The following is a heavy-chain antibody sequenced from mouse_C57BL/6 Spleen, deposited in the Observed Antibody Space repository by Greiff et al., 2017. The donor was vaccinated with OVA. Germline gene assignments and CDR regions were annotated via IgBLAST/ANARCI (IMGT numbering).Heavy chain of an antibody. CDR3: TRVGVGNYEAWFAY. D-gene: IGHD2-1*01. J-gene: IGHJ3*01. V-gene: IGHV1-15*01. Sequence: QVQLQQSGAELVRPGASVTLSCKASGHTFTDYEMHWVKQTPVHGLEWIGAIDPETGGTAYNQKFKGKAILTADKSSSTAYMELRSLTSEDSAVYYCTRVGVGNYEAWFAYWGQGTLVTVSA. CDR2: IDPETGGT. CDR1: GHTFTDYE.